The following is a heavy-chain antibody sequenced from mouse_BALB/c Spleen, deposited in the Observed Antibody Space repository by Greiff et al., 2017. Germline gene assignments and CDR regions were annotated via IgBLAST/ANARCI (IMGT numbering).Heavy chain of an antibody. J-gene: IGHJ4*01. D-gene: IGHD2-1*01. Sequence: EVQVVESGGGLVKPGGSLKLSCAASGFTFSDYYMYWVRQTPEKRLEWVATISDGGSYTYYPDSVKGRFTISRDNAKNNLYLQMSSLKSEDTAMYYCERANGNTYYYAMDYWGQGTSVTDST. CDR1: GFTFSDYY. V-gene: IGHV5-4*02. CDR3: ERANGNTYYYAMDY. CDR2: ISDGGSYT.